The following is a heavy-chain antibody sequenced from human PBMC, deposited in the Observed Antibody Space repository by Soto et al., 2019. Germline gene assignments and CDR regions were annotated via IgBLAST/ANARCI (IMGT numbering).Heavy chain of an antibody. D-gene: IGHD6-19*01. CDR2: IYYSGST. CDR3: ARHQVAVAGTAPFDP. CDR1: GGSISSSSYY. Sequence: QLQLQESGPGLVKPSETLSLTCTVSGGSISSSSYYWGWIRQPPGKGLEWIGSIYYSGSTYYNPSLKSRVTISVDTSKNQFPLKLSSVTAADTAVYYCARHQVAVAGTAPFDPWGQGTLVTVSS. J-gene: IGHJ5*02. V-gene: IGHV4-39*01.